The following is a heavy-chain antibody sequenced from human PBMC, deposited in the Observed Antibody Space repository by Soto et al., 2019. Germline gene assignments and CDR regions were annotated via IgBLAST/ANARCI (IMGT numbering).Heavy chain of an antibody. Sequence: QITLKESGPTLVKPTQTLTLTCTFSGFSLSTRGVGVGWIRQPPGKALEWLALSYWDDDKRYSPSLKSRLTITEDTSKNQLILTLTYMDPVNTATYYCAPRRGGSPTEDFDYRGQETLFTVTS. J-gene: IGHJ4*02. D-gene: IGHD1-26*01. CDR2: SYWDDDK. V-gene: IGHV2-5*02. CDR3: APRRGGSPTEDFDY. CDR1: GFSLSTRGVG.